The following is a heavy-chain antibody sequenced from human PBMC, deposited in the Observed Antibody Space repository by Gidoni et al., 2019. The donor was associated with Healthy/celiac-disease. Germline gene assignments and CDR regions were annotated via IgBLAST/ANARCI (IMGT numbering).Heavy chain of an antibody. CDR2: IWYDGSNK. D-gene: IGHD2-15*01. J-gene: IGHJ3*02. V-gene: IGHV3-33*01. CDR1: GFTFSSYG. Sequence: QVQLVESGGGVVQPGRSLRLSCAASGFTFSSYGMHWVRQAPGKGLEWVAVIWYDGSNKYYADSVKGRFTISRDNSKNTLYLQMNSLRAEDTAVYYCARSWVERGAFDIWGQGTMVTVSS. CDR3: ARSWVERGAFDI.